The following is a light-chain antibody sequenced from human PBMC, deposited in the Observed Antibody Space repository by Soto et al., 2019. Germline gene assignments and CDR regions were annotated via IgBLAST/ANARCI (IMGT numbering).Light chain of an antibody. CDR2: RAS. Sequence: EIVLAQSPDTLSLSPGESATLSCRASQSLSSNFLAWYQQKHGQAPRLLISRASRRATGIPDRFSGSGSGKDFTLTISRLGPEDFAVYYCQQYSASPLTFGGGTKVEIK. J-gene: IGKJ4*01. CDR3: QQYSASPLT. CDR1: QSLSSNF. V-gene: IGKV3-20*01.